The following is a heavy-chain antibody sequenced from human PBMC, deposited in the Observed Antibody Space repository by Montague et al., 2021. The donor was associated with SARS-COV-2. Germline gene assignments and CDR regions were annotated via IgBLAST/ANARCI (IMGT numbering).Heavy chain of an antibody. J-gene: IGHJ4*02. CDR1: GFSLSTSGVG. V-gene: IGHV2-5*02. CDR3: AHSRLYYDISTGYYSLGYYFDY. D-gene: IGHD3-9*01. Sequence: PALVKPTQTLTLTCTFSGFSLSTSGVGVGWIRQPPGKALEWLALIYWDDDKRYSPSLKSRLTITKDTSKNQVVLTMTNMDPVDTATYYCAHSRLYYDISTGYYSLGYYFDYWGQGTLVTVSS. CDR2: IYWDDDK.